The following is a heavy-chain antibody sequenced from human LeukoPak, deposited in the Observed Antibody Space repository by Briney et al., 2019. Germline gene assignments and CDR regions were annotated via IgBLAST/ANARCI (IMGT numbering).Heavy chain of an antibody. Sequence: PGGSLRLSCAASGFTFSSYGMHWVRQAPGKGLEWVSAISGSGGSTYYADSVKGRFTISRDNSKNTLYLQMNSLRAEDTAVYYCAKDRESGYDFWSAQLGYGMDVWGQGTTVTVSS. CDR3: AKDRESGYDFWSAQLGYGMDV. CDR1: GFTFSSYG. CDR2: ISGSGGST. D-gene: IGHD3-3*01. V-gene: IGHV3-23*01. J-gene: IGHJ6*02.